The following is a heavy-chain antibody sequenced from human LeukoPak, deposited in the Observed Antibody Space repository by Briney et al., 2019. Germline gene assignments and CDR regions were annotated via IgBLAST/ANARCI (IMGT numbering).Heavy chain of an antibody. Sequence: GGSLRLSCAASGFIFSSYEMNWVRQAPGKGLEWVSYISTSGSTIYYADYVKGRFTISRDNAKNSLYLQMNSLRAEDTAVYYCAREASGTGFDPWGQGTLVTVSS. CDR2: ISTSGSTI. V-gene: IGHV3-48*03. J-gene: IGHJ5*02. D-gene: IGHD6-19*01. CDR3: AREASGTGFDP. CDR1: GFIFSSYE.